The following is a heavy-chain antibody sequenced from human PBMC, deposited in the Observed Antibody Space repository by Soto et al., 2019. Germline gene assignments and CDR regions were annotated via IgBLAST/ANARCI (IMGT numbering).Heavy chain of an antibody. CDR2: ISGSGGST. V-gene: IGHV3-23*01. J-gene: IGHJ4*02. Sequence: GGSLRLSCAASGFTFSSYAMSWVRQAPGKGLEWVSAISGSGGSTYYADSGKGRFTISRDNSKNTLYLQKNSVRAEDTAVYYCAKVIRGYSGYAPYYFDYWGQGTLVTVSS. CDR1: GFTFSSYA. CDR3: AKVIRGYSGYAPYYFDY. D-gene: IGHD5-12*01.